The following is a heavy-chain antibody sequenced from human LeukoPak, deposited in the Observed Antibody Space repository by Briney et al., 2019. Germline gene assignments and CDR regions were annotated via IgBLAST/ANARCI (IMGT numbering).Heavy chain of an antibody. J-gene: IGHJ6*02. V-gene: IGHV1-18*01. CDR3: AKTPGIENYYYYGMDV. Sequence: ASVKVSCKASGYTFTSYGISWVRQAPGQGLEWMGWISAYNGNTNYAQKLQGRVTMTTDTSTSTAYMELRSLRSDDTAVYYCAKTPGIENYYYYGMDVWGQGTTVTVSS. CDR2: ISAYNGNT. CDR1: GYTFTSYG. D-gene: IGHD3-10*01.